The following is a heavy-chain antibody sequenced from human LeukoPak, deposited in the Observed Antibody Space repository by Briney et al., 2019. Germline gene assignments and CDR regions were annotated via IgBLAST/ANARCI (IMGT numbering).Heavy chain of an antibody. CDR1: GGSISSYY. D-gene: IGHD3-22*01. V-gene: IGHV4-4*07. CDR2: IYTSGST. Sequence: SETLSLTCTVSGGSISSYYWSWIRQPAGKGLEWIGRIYTSGSTNYNPSLKSRVTMSVDTSKNQFSLKLSSVTAADTAVYHCARDRYYYDSSGFNWFDPWGQGTLVTVSS. J-gene: IGHJ5*02. CDR3: ARDRYYYDSSGFNWFDP.